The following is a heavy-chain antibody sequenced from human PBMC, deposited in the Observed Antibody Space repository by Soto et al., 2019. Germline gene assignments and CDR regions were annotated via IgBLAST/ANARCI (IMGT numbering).Heavy chain of an antibody. CDR2: ISGSGGST. CDR1: GFTFSSYA. J-gene: IGHJ6*02. Sequence: VGSLRLSCAASGFTFSSYAMSWVRQAPGKGLEWVSAISGSGGSTYYADSVKGRFTISRDNSKNTLYLQMNSLRAEDTAVYYCAKCSRYCSSTSCLKSYYYYGMDVWGQGTTVTVSS. CDR3: AKCSRYCSSTSCLKSYYYYGMDV. D-gene: IGHD2-2*01. V-gene: IGHV3-23*01.